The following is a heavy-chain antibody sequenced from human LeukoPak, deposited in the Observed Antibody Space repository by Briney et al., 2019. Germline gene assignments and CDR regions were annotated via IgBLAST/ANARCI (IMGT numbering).Heavy chain of an antibody. Sequence: PGRSLRLSCAASGFTFSSYGMHWVRQAPGKGLEWVAVISYDGSNKYYVDSVKGRFTISRDNSKNTLYLQMNSLRAEDTAVYYCANGIVATTGFDYWGQGTLVTVSS. CDR3: ANGIVATTGFDY. CDR1: GFTFSSYG. J-gene: IGHJ4*02. V-gene: IGHV3-30*18. CDR2: ISYDGSNK. D-gene: IGHD5-12*01.